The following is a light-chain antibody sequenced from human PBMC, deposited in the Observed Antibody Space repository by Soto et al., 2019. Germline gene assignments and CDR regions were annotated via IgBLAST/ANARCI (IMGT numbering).Light chain of an antibody. J-gene: IGKJ4*01. CDR2: HAS. V-gene: IGKV3-15*01. CDR1: QSVSNN. CDR3: QQYNKWPLA. Sequence: EIVMTQSPATLSVSPGERATLSCRASQSVSNNLAWYQQKPGQAPRLLIYHASTRATGIPARFSGSGSGTEITLTIISLQSEDFAVYYGQQYNKWPLAFGGGTKVEIK.